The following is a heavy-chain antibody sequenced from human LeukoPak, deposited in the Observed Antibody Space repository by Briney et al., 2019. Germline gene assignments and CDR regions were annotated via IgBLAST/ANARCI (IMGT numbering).Heavy chain of an antibody. J-gene: IGHJ4*02. CDR2: IMQDGSEK. V-gene: IGHV3-7*01. D-gene: IGHD3-10*01. CDR1: GFTFSSYW. CDR3: ARDQFYYYGSGSYYDY. Sequence: PGGSLRLSSAASGFTFSSYWMSWVRQAPGKGLEWVANIMQDGSEKYYVDSVKGRFTISRDNAKNSLYLQMNSLRAEDTAVYYCARDQFYYYGSGSYYDYWGQGTLVTVSS.